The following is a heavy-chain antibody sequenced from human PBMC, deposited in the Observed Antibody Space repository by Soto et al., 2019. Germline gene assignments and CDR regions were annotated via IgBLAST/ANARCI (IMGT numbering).Heavy chain of an antibody. V-gene: IGHV4-59*12. CDR1: GGSISSYY. CDR3: ANDPGYSLDY. Sequence: PSETLSLTCTVSGGSISSYYWSWIRQPPGKRLEWIGYVYYSGSINYNPSLKSRVTISVDTSKNQFSLQLNSVTPEDAAVYYCANDPGYSLDYWGQGIQVTVSS. J-gene: IGHJ4*02. CDR2: VYYSGSI. D-gene: IGHD5-12*01.